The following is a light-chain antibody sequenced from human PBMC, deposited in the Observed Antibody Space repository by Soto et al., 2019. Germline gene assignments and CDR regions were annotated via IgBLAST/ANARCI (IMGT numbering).Light chain of an antibody. J-gene: IGKJ2*01. CDR2: DAS. CDR1: QDISNY. CDR3: QQYDNLPYT. V-gene: IGKV1-33*01. Sequence: DIQMTQSPSSLSASVGDRVTITCQASQDISNYLNWYQQKPGKAPKLLIYDASNLETGVPSRFSGSGSGSYFTFTISSLQPEEIATYYCQQYDNLPYTFGQGTKLEIK.